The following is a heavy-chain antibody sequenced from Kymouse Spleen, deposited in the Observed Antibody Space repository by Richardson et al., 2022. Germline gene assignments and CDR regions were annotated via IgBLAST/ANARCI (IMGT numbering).Heavy chain of an antibody. V-gene: IGHV3-48*02. CDR2: ISSSSSTI. D-gene: IGHD3-10*01. CDR3: ARITMVRGVIPYYYGMDV. J-gene: IGHJ6*02. Sequence: EVQLVESGGGLVQPGGSLRLSCAASGFTFSSYSMNWVRQAPGKGLEWVSYISSSSSTIYYADSVKGRFTISRDNAKNSLYLQMNSLRDEDTAVYYCARITMVRGVIPYYYGMDVWGQGTTVTVSS. CDR1: GFTFSSYS.